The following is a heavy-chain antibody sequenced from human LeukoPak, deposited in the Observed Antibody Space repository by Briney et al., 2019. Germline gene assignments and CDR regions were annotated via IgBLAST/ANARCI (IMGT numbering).Heavy chain of an antibody. V-gene: IGHV4-59*10. CDR3: ATGPSPDY. CDR2: IYTSGGT. J-gene: IGHJ4*02. Sequence: PSETLSLTCAVYGGSFSGYYWSWIRQPAGKGLEWIGRIYTSGGTNYNPSLKSRVTMSVDTSKNQFSLKLSSVTAADTAVYYCATGPSPDYWGQGTLVTVSS. CDR1: GGSFSGYY.